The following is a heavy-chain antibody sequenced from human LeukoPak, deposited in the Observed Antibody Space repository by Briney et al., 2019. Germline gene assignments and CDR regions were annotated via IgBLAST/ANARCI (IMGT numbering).Heavy chain of an antibody. V-gene: IGHV1-69*05. CDR3: ARDSRRDGYNWGYFDY. CDR2: IIPIFGTA. D-gene: IGHD5-24*01. CDR1: GGTFSSYA. J-gene: IGHJ4*02. Sequence: GASVKVPCKASGGTFSSYAISWVRQAPGQGLEWMGRIIPIFGTANYAQKFQGRVTITTDESTSTAYMELSSLRSEDTAVYYCARDSRRDGYNWGYFDYWGQGTLVTVSS.